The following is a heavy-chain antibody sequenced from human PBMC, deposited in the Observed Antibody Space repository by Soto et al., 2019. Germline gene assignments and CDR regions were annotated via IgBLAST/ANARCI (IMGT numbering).Heavy chain of an antibody. CDR3: AKGGVYSSGWYYFDY. D-gene: IGHD6-19*01. CDR2: ISYDGSNK. J-gene: IGHJ4*02. V-gene: IGHV3-30*18. Sequence: QVQLVESGGGVVQPGRSLRLSCAASGFTFSSYGMHWVRQAPGKGLEWVAVISYDGSNKYYADSVKGRFTISRDNSKNTLYLQMNSLRAADTAVYYCAKGGVYSSGWYYFDYWGQGTLVTVSS. CDR1: GFTFSSYG.